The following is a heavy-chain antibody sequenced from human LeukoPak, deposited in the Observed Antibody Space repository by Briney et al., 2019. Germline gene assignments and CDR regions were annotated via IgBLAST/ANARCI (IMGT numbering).Heavy chain of an antibody. J-gene: IGHJ6*02. V-gene: IGHV4-34*01. CDR2: INNSGST. CDR3: ARAPDARVAKHHDHALSIAARPYDGMDV. D-gene: IGHD6-6*01. CDR1: GGSFSGYY. Sequence: SETLSLTCAVYGGSFSGYYWSWIRQRQGQGLEWIGEINNSGSTNSNPSLTSKVTITVATSKTQSSLKLSSVTAADTAVYYCARAPDARVAKHHDHALSIAARPYDGMDVWGQGTTVTVSS.